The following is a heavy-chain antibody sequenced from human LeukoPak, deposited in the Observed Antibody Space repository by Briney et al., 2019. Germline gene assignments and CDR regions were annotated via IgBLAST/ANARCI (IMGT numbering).Heavy chain of an antibody. V-gene: IGHV1-69*13. CDR2: ITPIFGTA. Sequence: SVKVSCKASGYTFTSYYMHWVRQAPGQGLEWMGGITPIFGTANYAQKFQGRVTITADESTSTAYMELSSLRSEDTAVYYCARCPDYDYVWGSYRFGVGSGAFDIWGQGTMVTVSS. D-gene: IGHD3-16*02. J-gene: IGHJ3*02. CDR3: ARCPDYDYVWGSYRFGVGSGAFDI. CDR1: GYTFTSYY.